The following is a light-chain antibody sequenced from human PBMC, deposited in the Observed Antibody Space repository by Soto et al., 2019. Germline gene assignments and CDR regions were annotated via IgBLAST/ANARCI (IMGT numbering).Light chain of an antibody. CDR2: AAS. CDR1: QSISNH. V-gene: IGKV1-39*01. J-gene: IGKJ1*01. Sequence: DIQMTQSPSTLSASVGARVIITCRASQSISNHLNWYQQKPGKAPKLLIFAASSLQSGVPSRFSGSRSGPDLTITISSLQPEDCATYYCQQSYSSPPTFGQGTKVDIK. CDR3: QQSYSSPPT.